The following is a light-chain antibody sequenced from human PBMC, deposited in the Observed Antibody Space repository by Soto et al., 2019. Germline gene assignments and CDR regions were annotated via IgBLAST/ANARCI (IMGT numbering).Light chain of an antibody. CDR1: SSDVGGHNY. CDR3: SSYTSSSTYV. V-gene: IGLV2-14*01. Sequence: QSALTQPASVSGSPGQSITISCTGTSSDVGGHNYVSWYQQHPGRAPKLMIYEVSNRPSGVSNRFSGSKSGSTASLTMSGLQPEDEADYYCSSYTSSSTYVFGTGTKVTVL. J-gene: IGLJ1*01. CDR2: EVS.